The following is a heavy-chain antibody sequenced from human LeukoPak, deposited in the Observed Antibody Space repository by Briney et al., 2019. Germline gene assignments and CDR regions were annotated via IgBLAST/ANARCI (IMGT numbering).Heavy chain of an antibody. J-gene: IGHJ5*02. CDR3: AKDRSCSSTSCDLNWFDP. CDR2: VSGSGGST. V-gene: IGHV3-23*01. D-gene: IGHD2-2*01. CDR1: GFTFSNYA. Sequence: PGGSLRLSCAASGFTFSNYATSWVRQAPGKGLEWFSAVSGSGGSTYYADSVKGRFTISRDNSKNTLYLQMNSLRAEDTAVYYCAKDRSCSSTSCDLNWFDPWGQGTLVTVSS.